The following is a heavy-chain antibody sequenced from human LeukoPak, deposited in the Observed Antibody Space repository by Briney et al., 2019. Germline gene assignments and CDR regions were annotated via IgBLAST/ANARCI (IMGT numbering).Heavy chain of an antibody. V-gene: IGHV1-46*01. Sequence: ASVKVSCKASGYTFTSYYMHWVRQAPGQGLEWMGIINPSGGSTSYAQKFQGRVTMTRDMSTSTVYMELSSLRSEDTAVYYCARGSSRCSGGSCYSYFAFDIWGQGTMVTVSS. CDR1: GYTFTSYY. CDR3: ARGSSRCSGGSCYSYFAFDI. J-gene: IGHJ3*02. CDR2: INPSGGST. D-gene: IGHD2-15*01.